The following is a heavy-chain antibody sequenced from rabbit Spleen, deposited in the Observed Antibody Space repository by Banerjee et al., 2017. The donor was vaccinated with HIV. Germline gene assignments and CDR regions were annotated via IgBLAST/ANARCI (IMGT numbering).Heavy chain of an antibody. D-gene: IGHD1-1*01. J-gene: IGHJ6*01. CDR2: IGAGVSYTT. CDR3: SIDSGASITSYGMDL. V-gene: IGHV1S40*01. CDR1: GFSFSCGGY. Sequence: QALVESGGDLVKPGACLPLTCTASGFSFSCGGYMCWVRQPPGKGPERIAVIGAGVSYTTYYADWAKGAFTSSKPSSTTVTLQMPSLTTPHAATTFSSIDSGASITSYGMDLWGPGTLVTVS.